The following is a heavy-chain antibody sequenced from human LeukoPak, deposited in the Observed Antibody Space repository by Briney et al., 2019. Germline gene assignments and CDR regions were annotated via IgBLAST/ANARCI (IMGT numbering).Heavy chain of an antibody. CDR1: GGSISSYY. CDR3: WRDLDGYPFDY. D-gene: IGHD5-24*01. Sequence: SETLSLTCTVSGGSISSYYWRWIRQPAGKGLECIGRIYTSGSHNFYPSLTSRVPIALDKSKNQCPLKPSAVTVSDPGVYSCWRDLDGYPFDYWVQGTLVTVSS. J-gene: IGHJ4*02. V-gene: IGHV4-4*07. CDR2: IYTSGSH.